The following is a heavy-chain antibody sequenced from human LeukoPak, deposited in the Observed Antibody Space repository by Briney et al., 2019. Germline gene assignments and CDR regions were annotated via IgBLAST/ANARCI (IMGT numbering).Heavy chain of an antibody. CDR2: IVGSGRNT. D-gene: IGHD6-19*01. V-gene: IGHV3-23*01. J-gene: IGHJ4*02. Sequence: GGSLRLSCAASGFTFSSYAMSWVRQAPGKGLEWVSAIVGSGRNTYYADSVKGRFTISRDNSKNTVYLQMSSLGAEDTAVYYCAKEIAVAGQGVFDYWGQGTLVTVS. CDR3: AKEIAVAGQGVFDY. CDR1: GFTFSSYA.